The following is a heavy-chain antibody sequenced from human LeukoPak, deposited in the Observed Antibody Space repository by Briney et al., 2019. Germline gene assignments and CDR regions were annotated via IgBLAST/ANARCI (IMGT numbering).Heavy chain of an antibody. Sequence: GGSLRLSCAASGFTFSSYAMHWVRQAPGRGLEWVAVISYDGSNKYYADSVRGRFTISRDNAKNSLYLQMNSLRAEDTAVYCCASPAAVNCGGDCADAFDIWGQGTMVTVSS. CDR2: ISYDGSNK. CDR3: ASPAAVNCGGDCADAFDI. D-gene: IGHD2-21*02. V-gene: IGHV3-30*07. J-gene: IGHJ3*02. CDR1: GFTFSSYA.